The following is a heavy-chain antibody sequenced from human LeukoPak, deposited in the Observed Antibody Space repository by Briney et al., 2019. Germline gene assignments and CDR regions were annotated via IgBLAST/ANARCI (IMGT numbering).Heavy chain of an antibody. CDR2: IWYDGINE. CDR3: AKDLHYYDRSGYGFIHY. CDR1: GFTFSSSG. V-gene: IGHV3-33*06. Sequence: GGSLRLSCVASGFTFSSSGMHWVRQAPGKGLEWVALIWYDGINEYYADSVKGRFTISRDNSKNTLYLQMNSLRAEDTAVYYCAKDLHYYDRSGYGFIHYWGRGTLVTVSS. D-gene: IGHD3-22*01. J-gene: IGHJ4*02.